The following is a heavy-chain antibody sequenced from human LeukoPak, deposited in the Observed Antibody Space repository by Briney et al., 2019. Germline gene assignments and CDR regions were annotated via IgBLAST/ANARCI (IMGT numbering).Heavy chain of an antibody. Sequence: SETLSLTCTVAGGSISSYYWSWIRQPPGKGLEWNGYIYYSGSTNYNPSLKSRATISVDTSKNQFSLKLSSVTAADTAVYYCARIKRYSGSYSWFDPWGQGTLVTVSS. V-gene: IGHV4-59*01. CDR2: IYYSGST. D-gene: IGHD1-26*01. CDR3: ARIKRYSGSYSWFDP. CDR1: GGSISSYY. J-gene: IGHJ5*02.